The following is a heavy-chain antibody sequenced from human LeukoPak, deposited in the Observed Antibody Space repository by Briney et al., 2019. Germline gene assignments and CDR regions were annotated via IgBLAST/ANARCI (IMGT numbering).Heavy chain of an antibody. J-gene: IGHJ4*02. CDR1: GFTFSYYA. Sequence: GGSLRLSCAASGFTFSYYAVSWVRQAPGKGLEWVSGISGSGGSTYYADSVKGRFTISRDNPKNTLYLQMNSLRAEDTAVYYCAKDLVGYSGYDFDYWGQGTLVTVSS. V-gene: IGHV3-23*01. CDR3: AKDLVGYSGYDFDY. D-gene: IGHD5-12*01. CDR2: ISGSGGST.